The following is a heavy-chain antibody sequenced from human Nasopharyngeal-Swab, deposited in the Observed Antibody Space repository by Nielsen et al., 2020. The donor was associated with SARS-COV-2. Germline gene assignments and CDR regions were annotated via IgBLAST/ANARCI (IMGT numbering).Heavy chain of an antibody. CDR3: AREDRGYCSGGSCYKNFDY. D-gene: IGHD2-15*01. CDR1: GYTFTSYG. Sequence: ASVKVSCKASGYTFTSYGISWVRQAPGQGLEWMGWISAYNGNTNYAQKLQGRVTMTTDTSTSTAYMELRSLRSDDTAVYYCAREDRGYCSGGSCYKNFDYWGQGTLVIVSS. J-gene: IGHJ4*02. CDR2: ISAYNGNT. V-gene: IGHV1-18*01.